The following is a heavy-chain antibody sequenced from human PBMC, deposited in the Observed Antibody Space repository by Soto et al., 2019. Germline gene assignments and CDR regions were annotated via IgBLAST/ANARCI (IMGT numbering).Heavy chain of an antibody. CDR1: GGSFSGYY. D-gene: IGHD1-20*01. CDR2: INHSGST. J-gene: IGHJ3*02. V-gene: IGHV4-34*01. Sequence: PSETLSLTCAVYGGSFSGYYWSWIRQPPGKGLEWIGEINHSGSTNYNPSLKSRVTISVDTSKNQFSLKLSSVTAADTAVYYCARTSRGNNCNQADAFDIWGHGTMVTVSS. CDR3: ARTSRGNNCNQADAFDI.